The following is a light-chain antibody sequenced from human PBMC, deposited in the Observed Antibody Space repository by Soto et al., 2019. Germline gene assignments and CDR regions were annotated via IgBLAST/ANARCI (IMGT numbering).Light chain of an antibody. V-gene: IGLV2-11*01. CDR1: STDVGGYNF. Sequence: QSALTQPRSVSGSPGQSVTISCTGTSTDVGGYNFVSWYEQHPGKAPKLMIYDVSKRPSGVPDRFSGSKSGNTASLTISGLQAEDEADYYCSSFAGSKVVFGGGTKVTVL. CDR3: SSFAGSKVV. J-gene: IGLJ3*02. CDR2: DVS.